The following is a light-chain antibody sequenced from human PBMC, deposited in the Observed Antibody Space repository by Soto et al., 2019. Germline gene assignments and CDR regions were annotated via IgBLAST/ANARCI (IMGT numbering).Light chain of an antibody. CDR1: QSVSSS. Sequence: EIVLTQSPATLSLSPGERATLACRASQSVSSSLAWSQQKPGQAPVLLIYDASNMASGIPTRFSGSGSVTDFTITISSLEPEDFAVYYCQQRSNWPVYTFGQGTKLEIK. CDR2: DAS. J-gene: IGKJ2*01. V-gene: IGKV3-11*01. CDR3: QQRSNWPVYT.